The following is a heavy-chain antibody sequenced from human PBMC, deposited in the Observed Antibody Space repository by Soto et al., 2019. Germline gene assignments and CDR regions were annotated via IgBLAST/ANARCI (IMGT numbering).Heavy chain of an antibody. CDR3: AKDKASSGSYEYYFDY. CDR1: GFTFSSYV. V-gene: IGHV3-30*18. CDR2: ISYDGSNK. J-gene: IGHJ4*02. Sequence: WGSLRLSCAASGFTFSSYVMHWVRQAPGKGLEWVAVISYDGSNKYYADSVKGRFTISRDNSKNTLYLQMNSLRAEDTAVYYSAKDKASSGSYEYYFDYWGQGTLVTVSP. D-gene: IGHD1-26*01.